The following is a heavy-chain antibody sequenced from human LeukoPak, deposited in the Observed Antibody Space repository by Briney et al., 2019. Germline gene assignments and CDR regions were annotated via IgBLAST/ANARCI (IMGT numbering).Heavy chain of an antibody. CDR2: ISWNSGNI. J-gene: IGHJ5*01. CDR1: GFTFDDYA. CDR3: SKGTYYEFWSGYSFDP. D-gene: IGHD3-3*01. V-gene: IGHV3-9*03. Sequence: GRSLRLSCAASGFTFDDYAMHWVRQAPGKGLEWVSGISWNSGNIGYADSVKGRFTISRDNAKKSLYLQMNSLRAEDMALYYWSKGTYYEFWSGYSFDPWGQGTLVTAPS.